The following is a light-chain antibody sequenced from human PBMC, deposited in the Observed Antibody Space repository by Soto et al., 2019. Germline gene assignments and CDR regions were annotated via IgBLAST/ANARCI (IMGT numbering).Light chain of an antibody. Sequence: IQLTQSPSSLSASVGDRVTITCRASQGINSFLAWYQQKPGKAPKLLIYVASTLQSGVTSRFSGSGSGTDFTLTISSVEPEDLATYYCQQLTNYRFTFGQGTKLQIK. V-gene: IGKV1-9*01. CDR2: VAS. CDR1: QGINSF. CDR3: QQLTNYRFT. J-gene: IGKJ2*01.